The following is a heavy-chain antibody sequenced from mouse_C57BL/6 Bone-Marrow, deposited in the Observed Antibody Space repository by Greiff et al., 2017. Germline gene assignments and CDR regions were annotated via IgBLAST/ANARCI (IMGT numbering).Heavy chain of an antibody. CDR2: IDPSASYT. CDR1: GYTFTSYW. J-gene: IGHJ3*01. V-gene: IGHV1-59*01. Sequence: QVQLQQPGAELVRPGTSVKLSCKASGYTFTSYWMHWVKQRPGQGLEWIGVIDPSASYTNYNQKFKGKATLTVDTSSSTAYMQLSSLTSEDSAVYYCARSGFADWGQGTLVTVSA. CDR3: ARSGFAD.